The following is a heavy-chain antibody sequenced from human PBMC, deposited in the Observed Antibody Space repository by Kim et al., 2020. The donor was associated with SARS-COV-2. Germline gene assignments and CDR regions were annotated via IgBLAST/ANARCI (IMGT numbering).Heavy chain of an antibody. CDR1: GFTVSGKH. V-gene: IGHV3-66*01. CDR2: IYGGSNT. Sequence: GGSLRLSCTASGFTVSGKHMSWVRQAPGKGLEWFSVIYGGSNTFYVDSVKGRFTISRDDSKNTIYLQMNSLRAEDTAVYYCARDGPSGDDVWGSYRYDA. D-gene: IGHD3-16*02. CDR3: ARDGPSGDDVWGSYRYDA. J-gene: IGHJ3*01.